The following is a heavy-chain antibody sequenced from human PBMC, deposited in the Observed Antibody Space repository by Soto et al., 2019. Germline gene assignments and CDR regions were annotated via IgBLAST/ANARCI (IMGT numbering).Heavy chain of an antibody. D-gene: IGHD4-17*01. CDR1: GGSISSHY. J-gene: IGHJ2*01. CDR3: AGDVGYGDDFWWHLDL. Sequence: QVQLQESGPGLVKPSETLSLTCTVSGGSISSHYWSWIRQPPGKGLEWIGYIHYSGSSKYNPSLKRRVTRSVATSKNQFSLRLSSVTAADTAVYYCAGDVGYGDDFWWHLDLWGXGSLVTVSS. V-gene: IGHV4-59*11. CDR2: IHYSGSS.